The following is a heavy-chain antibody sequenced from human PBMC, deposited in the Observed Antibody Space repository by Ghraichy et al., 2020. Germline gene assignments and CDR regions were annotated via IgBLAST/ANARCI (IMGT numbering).Heavy chain of an antibody. CDR1: GFTFEDYA. D-gene: IGHD4-17*01. CDR2: ISYNSGVA. J-gene: IGHJ5*02. V-gene: IGHV3-9*01. Sequence: GGSLRLSCAASGFTFEDYAMHWVRQAPGKGLEWVSAISYNSGVAFYADSVKGRFTISRDNARKTLYLLMSRLRGEYTALYYCTKATVTTVSGGWFDPWGQGTLVTVSS. CDR3: TKATVTTVSGGWFDP.